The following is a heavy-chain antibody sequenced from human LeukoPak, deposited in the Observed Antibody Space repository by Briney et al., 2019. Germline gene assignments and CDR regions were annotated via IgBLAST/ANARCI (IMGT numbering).Heavy chain of an antibody. Sequence: GGCLRPSCAASGFTFSSYWMSWVRQAPGKGLEWVANIKQDGSEKYYVDSIKGRFTISRDNAKNALYLQMNSLRAEDTAVYYCAIEPPAGDWFDPWGQGTLVTVSS. CDR2: IKQDGSEK. CDR3: AIEPPAGDWFDP. CDR1: GFTFSSYW. V-gene: IGHV3-7*01. D-gene: IGHD2-8*02. J-gene: IGHJ5*02.